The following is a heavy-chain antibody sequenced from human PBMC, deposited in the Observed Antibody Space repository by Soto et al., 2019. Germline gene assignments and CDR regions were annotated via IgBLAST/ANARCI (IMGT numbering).Heavy chain of an antibody. J-gene: IGHJ4*02. Sequence: SETLSLTCTVSGGSISSGDYYWSWIRQPPGKGLEWIGYIYYSGSTYYNPSLKSRVTISVDTSKNQFSLKLSSVTAADTAVYYCARHASGWYPRFDYWGQGTQVTVSS. CDR3: ARHASGWYPRFDY. V-gene: IGHV4-30-4*01. CDR2: IYYSGST. CDR1: GGSISSGDYY. D-gene: IGHD6-19*01.